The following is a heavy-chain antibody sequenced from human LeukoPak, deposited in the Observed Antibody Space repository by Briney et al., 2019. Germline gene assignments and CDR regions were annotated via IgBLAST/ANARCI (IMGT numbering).Heavy chain of an antibody. Sequence: GGSLRLSCAASGFTFDDYAMHWVRQAPGKGLEWVSLISGDGGSTYYADSVKGRFTISRDNSKNSLYLQMNSLRTEGTALYYCAKGSTDIVVVPAAMYYYYYGMDVWGQGTTVTVSS. D-gene: IGHD2-2*01. CDR3: AKGSTDIVVVPAAMYYYYYGMDV. J-gene: IGHJ6*02. CDR1: GFTFDDYA. V-gene: IGHV3-43*02. CDR2: ISGDGGST.